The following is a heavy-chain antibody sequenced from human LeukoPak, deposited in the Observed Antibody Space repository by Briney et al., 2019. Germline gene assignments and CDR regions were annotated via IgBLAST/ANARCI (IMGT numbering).Heavy chain of an antibody. V-gene: IGHV4-34*01. CDR3: ARTTFDRPFDY. CDR1: GGSFSGYY. J-gene: IGHJ4*02. CDR2: INHSGSV. D-gene: IGHD1-1*01. Sequence: SETLSLTCAVSGGSFSGYYWTWIRQPPGKGLEWIGEINHSGSVNYNPSLKSRVTMSVDTSKNQFSLKLSSVTAADTAVYYCARTTFDRPFDYWGQGTLVTVSS.